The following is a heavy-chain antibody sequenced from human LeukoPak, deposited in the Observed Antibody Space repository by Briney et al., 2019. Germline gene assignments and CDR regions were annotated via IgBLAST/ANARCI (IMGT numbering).Heavy chain of an antibody. Sequence: GGSLRLSCAASGFTFSSCSMNWVRQAPGKGLEWVTFISGDGRNIGYADSVKGRFTISRDNSKNALYLQMNSLRVEDTAMYYCARDVLRGGQGTLVTVSS. CDR3: ARDVLR. D-gene: IGHD3-10*02. V-gene: IGHV3-30*03. CDR2: ISGDGRNI. CDR1: GFTFSSCS. J-gene: IGHJ4*02.